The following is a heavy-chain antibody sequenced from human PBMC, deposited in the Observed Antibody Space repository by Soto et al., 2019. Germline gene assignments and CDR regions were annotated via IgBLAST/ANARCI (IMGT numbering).Heavy chain of an antibody. CDR2: IYYSGST. CDR1: GGSINSYY. J-gene: IGHJ6*02. CDR3: ARQNRDYPRRGYYYYGMDV. Sequence: SQTISLTCTGCGGSINSYYWSWIRQAPGKGLEWIWYIYYSGSTNYNPSLKSRVTISVDTSKNQFSLKLSSVTAADTAVYYCARQNRDYPRRGYYYYGMDVWAQGTTVTVSS. V-gene: IGHV4-59*01. D-gene: IGHD4-17*01.